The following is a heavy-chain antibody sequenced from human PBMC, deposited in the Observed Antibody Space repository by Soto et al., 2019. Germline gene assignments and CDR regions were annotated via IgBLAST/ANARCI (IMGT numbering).Heavy chain of an antibody. CDR2: ISWDGGST. J-gene: IGHJ4*02. Sequence: GGSLSLSCAASGFTFDDYAMHWVRQAPGKGLEWVSLISWDGGSTYYADSVKGRFTISRDNSKNSLYLQMNSLRAEDTAVYYCARGTTVEAFDYWGQGALVTVSS. CDR3: ARGTTVEAFDY. CDR1: GFTFDDYA. V-gene: IGHV3-43D*04. D-gene: IGHD4-17*01.